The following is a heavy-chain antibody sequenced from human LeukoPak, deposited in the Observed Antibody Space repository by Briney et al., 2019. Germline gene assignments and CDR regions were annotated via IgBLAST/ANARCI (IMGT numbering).Heavy chain of an antibody. V-gene: IGHV4-34*01. Sequence: SETLSLTCGVYGGSFSGYYWSWIRQPPGKGLEWIGEIDHSGSTNYNPSPKSRVTISVDTSKNQFSLKLSSVTAADTAVYYCARLGWYNSVSDYWGQGTLVTVSS. CDR2: IDHSGST. CDR1: GGSFSGYY. D-gene: IGHD6-19*01. CDR3: ARLGWYNSVSDY. J-gene: IGHJ4*02.